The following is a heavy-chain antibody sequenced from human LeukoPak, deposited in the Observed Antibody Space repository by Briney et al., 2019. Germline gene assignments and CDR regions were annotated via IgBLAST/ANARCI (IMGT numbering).Heavy chain of an antibody. Sequence: GGSLRLSCSVSGFTIGAYAMHWVGQAPGKGLQYVSSISSDGGTTYYADSVKGRFTISRDNSKNTLHLQMSSLRSEDTADCVKDRYVDYWGQGTLVTVSS. D-gene: IGHD2-2*01. V-gene: IGHV3-64D*06. CDR2: ISSDGGTT. CDR3: DRYVDY. CDR1: GFTIGAYA. J-gene: IGHJ4*02.